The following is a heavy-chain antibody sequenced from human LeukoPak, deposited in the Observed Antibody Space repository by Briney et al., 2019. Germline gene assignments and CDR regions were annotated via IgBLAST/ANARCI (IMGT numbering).Heavy chain of an antibody. J-gene: IGHJ4*02. CDR2: ISGSGDST. V-gene: IGHV3-23*01. CDR3: ARDYGAGY. Sequence: GGSLRPSCAASGFTFSSYVMGWVRQAPGKGLEWVSAISGSGDSTYYADSVKGRFTISRDNSKNTLYLQMNSLRAEDTAVYYCARDYGAGYWGQGTLVTVSS. D-gene: IGHD4-17*01. CDR1: GFTFSSYV.